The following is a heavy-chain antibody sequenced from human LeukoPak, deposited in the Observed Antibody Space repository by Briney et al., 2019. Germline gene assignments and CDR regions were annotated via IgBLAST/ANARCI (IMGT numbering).Heavy chain of an antibody. CDR2: ISYDGSNK. D-gene: IGHD1-1*01. V-gene: IGHV3-30*04. J-gene: IGHJ6*04. Sequence: GGSLRLSCAASGFTFSSYAMHWVRQAPGKGLEWVAVISYDGSNKYYADSVKGRFTISRDNSKNTLYLQMNSLRAEDTAVYYCARDRLEVDVWGKGTTVTVSS. CDR1: GFTFSSYA. CDR3: ARDRLEVDV.